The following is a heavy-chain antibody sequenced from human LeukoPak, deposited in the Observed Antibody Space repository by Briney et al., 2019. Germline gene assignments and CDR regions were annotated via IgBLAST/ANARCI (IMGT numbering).Heavy chain of an antibody. CDR2: LTDTGGNT. CDR1: GFNFKAYA. CDR3: AKYFWSKKVIGY. D-gene: IGHD2-8*02. V-gene: IGHV3-23*01. J-gene: IGHJ4*02. Sequence: GGSLRLSCVASGFNFKAYAMSWVRQAPGNGLEWVSTLTDTGGNTYYADSVKGRFTMSRDNSRNMLYLQMNSLRAEDTAVYYCAKYFWSKKVIGYWGQGTLVTVSS.